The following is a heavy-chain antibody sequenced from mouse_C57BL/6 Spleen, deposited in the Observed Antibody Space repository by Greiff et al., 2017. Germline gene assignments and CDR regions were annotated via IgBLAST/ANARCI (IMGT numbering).Heavy chain of an antibody. Sequence: QVQLQQSGPELVKPGASVKISCKASGYALSSSWMNWVKQRPGKGLEWIGRLYPGDGDTNYNGKFKGKATLTADKSSSTAYMQLSSLTAEDCAVYVCARGGRGFDVGGKGTTLTVSS. CDR3: ARGGRGFDV. CDR1: GYALSSSW. CDR2: LYPGDGDT. J-gene: IGHJ2*01. V-gene: IGHV1-82*01.